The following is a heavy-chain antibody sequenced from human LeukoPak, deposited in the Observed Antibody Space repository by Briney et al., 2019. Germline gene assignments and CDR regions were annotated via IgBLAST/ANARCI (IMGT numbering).Heavy chain of an antibody. CDR3: AKGDAFDI. V-gene: IGHV3-30-3*01. CDR1: GFTFSSYA. J-gene: IGHJ3*02. CDR2: ISYDGSNK. Sequence: GGSLRLSCAASGFTFSSYAMHWVRQAPGKGLEWVAVISYDGSNKYYADSVKGRFTISRDNSKNTLYLQMNSLRAEDTAVYYCAKGDAFDIWGQGTMVTVSS.